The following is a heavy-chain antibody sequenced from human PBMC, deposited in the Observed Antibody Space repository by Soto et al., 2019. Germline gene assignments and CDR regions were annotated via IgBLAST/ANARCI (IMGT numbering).Heavy chain of an antibody. CDR3: ARGLIVATYNDAFDI. CDR1: GYTFTSYG. V-gene: IGHV1-18*01. Sequence: ASVKVSCKASGYTFTSYGISWVRQAPGQGLEWMGWISAYNGNTNYAQKLQGRVTMTTDTSTSTAYMELRSLRSDDTAVYYCARGLIVATYNDAFDIWGQGTMVTVSS. CDR2: ISAYNGNT. D-gene: IGHD5-12*01. J-gene: IGHJ3*02.